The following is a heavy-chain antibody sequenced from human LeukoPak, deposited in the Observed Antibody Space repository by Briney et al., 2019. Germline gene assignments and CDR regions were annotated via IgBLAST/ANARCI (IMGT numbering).Heavy chain of an antibody. J-gene: IGHJ6*02. CDR2: IIPALNIT. Sequence: GSSVKVSCKASGGTFSSSAITWVRQAPGQGLEWMGRIIPALNITNYAQKFQGRVTITADTSTSTAYMELSSLRSEETAVYYCARDQGLTAPPPYGLDVWGQGTTVTVSS. CDR1: GGTFSSSA. V-gene: IGHV1-69*04. D-gene: IGHD5-18*01. CDR3: ARDQGLTAPPPYGLDV.